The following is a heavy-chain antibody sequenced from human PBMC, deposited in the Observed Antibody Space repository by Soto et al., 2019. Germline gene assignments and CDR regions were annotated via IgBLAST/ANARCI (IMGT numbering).Heavy chain of an antibody. D-gene: IGHD2-21*01. V-gene: IGHV3-49*02. J-gene: IGHJ3*02. Sequence: SMSVSWRSSGFPFGSYSMILVRKAPGKGLEWVGFIRSKAYGGTTEYAASVKGRFTISRDDSKSIAYLQMNSLKTEDTAVYYCTREAYGTDAFDIWGQGTRVNVS. CDR2: IRSKAYGGTT. CDR3: TREAYGTDAFDI. CDR1: GFPFGSYS.